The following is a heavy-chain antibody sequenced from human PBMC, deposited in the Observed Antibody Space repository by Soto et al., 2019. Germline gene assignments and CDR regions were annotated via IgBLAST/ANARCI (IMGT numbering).Heavy chain of an antibody. J-gene: IGHJ4*02. CDR3: AKDIRYSGYDAIR. D-gene: IGHD5-12*01. Sequence: GGSLRLSCAASGFTFSSYGMHWVRQAPGKGLEWVAVISYDGSNKYYADSVKGRFTISRDNSKNTLYLQMNSLRAEDTAVYYCAKDIRYSGYDAIRWGQGTLVPVSS. CDR2: ISYDGSNK. CDR1: GFTFSSYG. V-gene: IGHV3-30*18.